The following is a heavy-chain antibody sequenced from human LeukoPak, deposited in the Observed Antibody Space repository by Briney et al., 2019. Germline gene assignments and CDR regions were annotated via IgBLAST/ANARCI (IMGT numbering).Heavy chain of an antibody. CDR2: VSAYNGNT. D-gene: IGHD3-22*01. Sequence: GASVKGSCKASGYTFTSYGISWVRQAPGQGIEWMGWVSAYNGNTNYAQKLQGRVTMTTHTSKSTAYMELSSLRSDDTAVYYCAREGVTMIVVAETGPDYWGQGTLVTVSS. V-gene: IGHV1-18*01. CDR3: AREGVTMIVVAETGPDY. J-gene: IGHJ4*02. CDR1: GYTFTSYG.